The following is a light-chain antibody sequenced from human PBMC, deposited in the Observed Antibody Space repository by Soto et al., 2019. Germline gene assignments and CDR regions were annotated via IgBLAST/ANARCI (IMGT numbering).Light chain of an antibody. V-gene: IGKV1-5*03. CDR1: QSVSSW. Sequence: DTQVTQSPSTLSASVGDRVTITCRASQSVSSWLAWYQQKPGKAPKLLIYKASTLESGVPSRFSGSGSGTEFTLTISSLQPDDFETYYCQQYNTYHTFGQGTKVDIK. CDR3: QQYNTYHT. CDR2: KAS. J-gene: IGKJ2*01.